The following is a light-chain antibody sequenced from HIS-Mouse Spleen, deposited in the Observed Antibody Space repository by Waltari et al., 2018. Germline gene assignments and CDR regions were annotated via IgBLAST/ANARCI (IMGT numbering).Light chain of an antibody. CDR3: NSRDSSGNHVV. CDR1: SLRSYY. J-gene: IGLJ2*01. V-gene: IGLV3-19*01. Sequence: SSELTQDPAVSVALGQTVRITCQGYSLRSYYASWYQQKPGPAPVLVIYGKNNRPSGIPDRFSGSSSGNTASLTITGAQAEDEADYYCNSRDSSGNHVVFGGGTKLTVL. CDR2: GKN.